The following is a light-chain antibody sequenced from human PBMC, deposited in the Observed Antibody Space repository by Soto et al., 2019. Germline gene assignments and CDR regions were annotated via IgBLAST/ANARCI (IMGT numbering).Light chain of an antibody. Sequence: QLVLTQPPSASASLGASVRLTCTLNSGHSSYAIAWHQQQPEKGPQYLMKINSDGSHSKGGGIPVRFSGSSSGAERYLSISSLQSEDEADYYCQAWGTGMVFGGGTKLTVL. V-gene: IGLV4-69*01. CDR1: SGHSSYA. CDR2: INSDGSH. CDR3: QAWGTGMV. J-gene: IGLJ2*01.